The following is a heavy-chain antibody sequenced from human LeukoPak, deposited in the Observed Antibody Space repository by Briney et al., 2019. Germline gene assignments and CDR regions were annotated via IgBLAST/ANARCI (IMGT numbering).Heavy chain of an antibody. CDR3: ARVVVVHTFDY. Sequence: SETLSLTCAVYGGSFSGYYWSWIRQPPGKGLEWIGSIYHSGSTYYNPSLKSRVTISVDTSKNQFSLKLSSVTAADTAVYYCARVVVVHTFDYWGQGTLVTVSS. CDR2: IYHSGST. V-gene: IGHV4-34*01. J-gene: IGHJ4*02. CDR1: GGSFSGYY. D-gene: IGHD3-22*01.